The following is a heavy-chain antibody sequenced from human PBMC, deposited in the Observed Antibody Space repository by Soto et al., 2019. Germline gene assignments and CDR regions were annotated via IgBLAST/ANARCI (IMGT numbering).Heavy chain of an antibody. CDR2: ISSSSSYI. CDR3: ARDLTTGTRYFDY. CDR1: GFTFSSYS. Sequence: EVQLVESGGGLVKPGGSLRLSCAASGFTFSSYSMNWVRQAPGKGLEWVSSISSSSSYIYYADSVKGRFTISRDNAKNSLYLQMTSLRAEDTAVYYCARDLTTGTRYFDYWGQGTLVTVSS. J-gene: IGHJ4*02. V-gene: IGHV3-21*01. D-gene: IGHD6-13*01.